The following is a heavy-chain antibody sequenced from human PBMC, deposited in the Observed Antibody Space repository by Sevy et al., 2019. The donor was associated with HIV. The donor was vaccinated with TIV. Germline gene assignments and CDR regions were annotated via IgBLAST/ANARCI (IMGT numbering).Heavy chain of an antibody. CDR2: IYHSGST. V-gene: IGHV4-30-2*01. Sequence: SETLSLTCAVSGGSISSGGYSWSWIRQPPGKGLEWIGYIYHSGSTYYNLSLKSRVTISVDRSKNQFSLKLSSVTAADTAVYYCARADILTGYYGFDYWGQGTLVTVSS. J-gene: IGHJ4*02. D-gene: IGHD3-9*01. CDR1: GGSISSGGYS. CDR3: ARADILTGYYGFDY.